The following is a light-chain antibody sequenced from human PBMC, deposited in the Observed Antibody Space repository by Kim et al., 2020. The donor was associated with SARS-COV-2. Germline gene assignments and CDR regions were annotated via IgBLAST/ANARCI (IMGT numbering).Light chain of an antibody. CDR3: NSYTSNSTRV. CDR1: SSDVGGYNF. Sequence: GQSITISCTGTSSDVGGYNFVSWSQQHPAKAPKSMSYDVSNRPSGVSTRLSGSKSGKTASLTISGLQAEDGAYYYCNSYTSNSTRVFGGGTQLTVL. CDR2: DVS. J-gene: IGLJ3*02. V-gene: IGLV2-14*03.